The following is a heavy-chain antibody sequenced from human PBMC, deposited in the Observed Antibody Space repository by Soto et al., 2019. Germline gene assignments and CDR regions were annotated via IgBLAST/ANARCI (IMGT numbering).Heavy chain of an antibody. J-gene: IGHJ4*02. CDR3: TREPNYFDY. CDR2: ISAYNGNT. V-gene: IGHV1-18*01. Sequence: QVQLVQSGAEVKKPGASVKVSCKASGYTFTSYGISWVRHAPGQGLEWMGWISAYNGNTKYAQKLQGRVTMTTDTSTSTADLALRSLRSDDTAVYYCTREPNYFDYWGQGTLGTVSS. CDR1: GYTFTSYG.